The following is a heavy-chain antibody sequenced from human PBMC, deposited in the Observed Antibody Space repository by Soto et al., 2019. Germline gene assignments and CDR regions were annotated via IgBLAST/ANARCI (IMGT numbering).Heavy chain of an antibody. D-gene: IGHD3-22*01. CDR2: IYYSGST. J-gene: IGHJ6*02. CDR3: ARLPGSHSSGYYSPRYYYYYGMDV. V-gene: IGHV4-39*01. CDR1: GGSISSSSYY. Sequence: QLQLQESGPGLVKPSETLSLTCTVSGGSISSSSYYWGWIRQPPGKGLEWIGSIYYSGSTYYNPSLKSRVTISVDTSKNQFSLKLSSVTAADTAVYYCARLPGSHSSGYYSPRYYYYYGMDVWGQGTKVTV.